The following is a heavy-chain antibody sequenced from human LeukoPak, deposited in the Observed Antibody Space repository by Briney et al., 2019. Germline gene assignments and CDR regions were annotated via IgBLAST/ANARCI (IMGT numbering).Heavy chain of an antibody. CDR1: GASISDYY. V-gene: IGHV4-59*08. CDR3: ARHSRAYSSTSGTFEY. J-gene: IGHJ4*02. D-gene: IGHD2-2*01. Sequence: SSETLSLTCTVSGASISDYYWSWIRQPPGKGLEWFGYIYYTGSTKYNPSLESRVTISIGTSKNHLYLKLSSVTAADTAMYYCARHSRAYSSTSGTFEYWGQGTLVTVSS. CDR2: IYYTGST.